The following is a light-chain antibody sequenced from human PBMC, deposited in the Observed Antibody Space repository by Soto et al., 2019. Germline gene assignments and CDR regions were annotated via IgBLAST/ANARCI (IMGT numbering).Light chain of an antibody. CDR3: SSYAGTNTDVI. CDR2: EVN. J-gene: IGLJ2*01. CDR1: NSDVGGYVY. V-gene: IGLV2-8*01. Sequence: QSALTQPPSASGSPGQSVTISCTGTNSDVGGYVYVSWYQQYPGKAPKLMIYEVNKRPSGVPDRFSGSKSGNTASLTVSGLQAEDEADYYCSSYAGTNTDVIFGGGTKLTVL.